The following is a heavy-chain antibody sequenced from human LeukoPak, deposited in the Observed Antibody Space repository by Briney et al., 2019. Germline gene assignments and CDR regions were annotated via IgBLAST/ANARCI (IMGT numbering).Heavy chain of an antibody. V-gene: IGHV4-61*01. D-gene: IGHD5-12*01. CDR1: GGSVSSGSYY. Sequence: SETLSLTCTVSGGSVSSGSYYWSWIRQPPGKGLEWIGYIYYSGSTNYNPSLKSRVTISVDTSKNQFSLKLSPVTAADTAVYYCARGGGYDSFDYWGQGTLVTVSS. CDR3: ARGGGYDSFDY. J-gene: IGHJ4*02. CDR2: IYYSGST.